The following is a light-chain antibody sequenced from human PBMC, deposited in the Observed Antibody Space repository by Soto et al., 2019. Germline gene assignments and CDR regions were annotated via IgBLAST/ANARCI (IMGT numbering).Light chain of an antibody. CDR1: NSDIGYYNY. V-gene: IGLV2-14*01. CDR2: EVT. CDR3: SSYASSGTGGV. Sequence: QSALTQPRSVSGSPGQSVSISCTGTNSDIGYYNYVSWYQQHPGKAPKLLIYEVTNRPSGISHRFSGSKSGNTASLTISGLLAEDEAFYYCSSYASSGTGGVFGAGTKLTVL. J-gene: IGLJ1*01.